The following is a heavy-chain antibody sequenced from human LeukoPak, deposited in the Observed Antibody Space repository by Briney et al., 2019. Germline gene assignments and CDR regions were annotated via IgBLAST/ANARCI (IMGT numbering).Heavy chain of an antibody. D-gene: IGHD3-10*01. CDR2: INPTSGGT. CDR1: GYTFTGYY. J-gene: IGHJ3*02. V-gene: IGHV1-2*02. Sequence: ASVKVSCKPSGYTFTGYYMHWVRQAPGQGLEWMGLINPTSGGTNYAQKFQGRVTMTRDTSISTAYMELSRLRSDDTAVYYCASVAITMVQGLTLDAFDIWGQGTMVTVSS. CDR3: ASVAITMVQGLTLDAFDI.